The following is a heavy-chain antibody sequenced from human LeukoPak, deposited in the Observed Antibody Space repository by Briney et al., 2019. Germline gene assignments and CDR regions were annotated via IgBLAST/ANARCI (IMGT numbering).Heavy chain of an antibody. D-gene: IGHD2-15*01. CDR2: ISYDGSNK. CDR1: GFTFSSYG. V-gene: IGHV3-30*03. J-gene: IGHJ4*02. CDR3: ATPGPYCSGGSCYSGYYFDY. Sequence: GGSLRLSCAASGFTFSSYGMHWVRQAPGKGLEWVAVISYDGSNKYYADSVKGRFTISRDNSKNTLYLQMNSLRAEDTAVYYCATPGPYCSGGSCYSGYYFDYWGQGTLVTVSS.